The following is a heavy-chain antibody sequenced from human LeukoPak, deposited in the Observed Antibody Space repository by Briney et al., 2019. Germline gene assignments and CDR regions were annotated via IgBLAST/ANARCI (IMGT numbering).Heavy chain of an antibody. CDR3: ARFGYSYGYTAFDI. CDR1: GFTFSSYA. D-gene: IGHD5-18*01. J-gene: IGHJ3*02. V-gene: IGHV3-30-3*01. Sequence: GGSLRLSCAASGFTFSSYAMHWVRQAPGKGLEWVAVISYDGSNKYYADSVKGRFTISRDNSKNTLYLQMNSLRAEDTAVYYCARFGYSYGYTAFDIWGQGIMVTVSS. CDR2: ISYDGSNK.